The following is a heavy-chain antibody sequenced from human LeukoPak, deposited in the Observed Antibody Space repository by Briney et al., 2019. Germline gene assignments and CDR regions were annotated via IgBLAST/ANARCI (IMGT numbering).Heavy chain of an antibody. CDR3: ARQGYDILTGSITTSDY. CDR1: GFTVSSNY. J-gene: IGHJ4*02. D-gene: IGHD3-9*01. V-gene: IGHV3-66*04. Sequence: PGGSLRLSCAASGFTVSSNYMSWVRQAPGKGLEWVSVIYSGGSTYYADSVKGRFTISRDNSKNTLYLQMNSLRAEDTAVYYCARQGYDILTGSITTSDYWGQGTLVTVSS. CDR2: IYSGGST.